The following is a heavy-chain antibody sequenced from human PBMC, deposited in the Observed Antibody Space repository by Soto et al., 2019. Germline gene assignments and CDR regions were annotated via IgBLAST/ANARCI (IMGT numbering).Heavy chain of an antibody. CDR1: GFTFSSYA. CDR2: ISGSGGST. D-gene: IGHD2-2*01. CDR3: AKVISQPLYYYYGMDV. J-gene: IGHJ6*02. Sequence: EVQLLESGGGLVQPGGSLRLSCAASGFTFSSYAMSWVRQAPGKGLEWVSAISGSGGSTYYADSAKGRFTISRDNSKNTLYLQMNSLRAEDTAVYYCAKVISQPLYYYYGMDVWGQGTTVTVSS. V-gene: IGHV3-23*01.